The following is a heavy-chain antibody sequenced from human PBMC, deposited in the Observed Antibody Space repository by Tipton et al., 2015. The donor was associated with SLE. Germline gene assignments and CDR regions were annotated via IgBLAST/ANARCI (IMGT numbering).Heavy chain of an antibody. Sequence: SLRLSCAASGFTFSSYAMHWVRQAPGQVLEWVAVISYDGSNKYYADSAKGRFTISRDNSKNTLYLQMNSLRAEDTAVYYCARGEQQLALDYWGQGTLVTVSS. D-gene: IGHD6-13*01. V-gene: IGHV3-30*04. J-gene: IGHJ4*02. CDR3: ARGEQQLALDY. CDR1: GFTFSSYA. CDR2: ISYDGSNK.